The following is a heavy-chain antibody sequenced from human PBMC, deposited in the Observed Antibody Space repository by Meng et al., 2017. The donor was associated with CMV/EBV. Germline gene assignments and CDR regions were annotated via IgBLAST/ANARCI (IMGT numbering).Heavy chain of an antibody. D-gene: IGHD2-2*01. CDR3: ARDQVQAKVVPASDYYGMDV. J-gene: IGHJ6*02. CDR2: ISAYNGNT. Sequence: ASVKVSCKASGYTFTSYGISWVRQAPGQGREWMGWISAYNGNTNYAQKLQGRVTMTTDTSTSTAYMELRSLRSDDTAVYYCARDQVQAKVVPASDYYGMDVWGQGTTVTVSS. V-gene: IGHV1-18*01. CDR1: GYTFTSYG.